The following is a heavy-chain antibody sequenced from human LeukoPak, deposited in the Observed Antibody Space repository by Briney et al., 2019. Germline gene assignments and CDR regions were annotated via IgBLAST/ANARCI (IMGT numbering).Heavy chain of an antibody. J-gene: IGHJ4*02. CDR1: GFTFSSYG. Sequence: PGGSLRLSCAASGFTFSSYGMHWVRQAPGKGLEWVAFIRYDGSNKYYADSVKGRFTISRDNSKNTLYLQMNSLRAEDTAVYYCAKGRSGSYLSYYFDYWGQGTLVTVSS. CDR2: IRYDGSNK. CDR3: AKGRSGSYLSYYFDY. D-gene: IGHD1-26*01. V-gene: IGHV3-30*02.